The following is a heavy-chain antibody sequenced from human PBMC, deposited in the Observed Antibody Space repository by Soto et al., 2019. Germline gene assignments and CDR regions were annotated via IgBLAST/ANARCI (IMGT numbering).Heavy chain of an antibody. D-gene: IGHD2-15*01. CDR3: ERVLVVAALFDP. CDR2: IYYSGST. J-gene: IGHJ5*02. Sequence: SETLSLTCTVSGGSISSYYWSWIRQPPGKGLEWIGYIYYSGSTNYNPSLKSRVTISVDTSKNQLSLKLSSVTAADTAVYYCERVLVVAALFDPWGQGTLVTVSS. V-gene: IGHV4-59*01. CDR1: GGSISSYY.